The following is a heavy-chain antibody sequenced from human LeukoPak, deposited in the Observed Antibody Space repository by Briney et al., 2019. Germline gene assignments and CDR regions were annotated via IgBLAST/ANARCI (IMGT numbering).Heavy chain of an antibody. D-gene: IGHD6-13*01. Sequence: SGGSLRLSCAASGFTFSDYWMTWVRQAPGKGLEWVANIKPDGSEKYYVDSVKGRFTISRDNAKNSLYLQMNSLRAEDTAVYYCARASGTQLVDAFDIWGQGTMVTVSS. CDR2: IKPDGSEK. CDR1: GFTFSDYW. CDR3: ARASGTQLVDAFDI. J-gene: IGHJ3*02. V-gene: IGHV3-7*01.